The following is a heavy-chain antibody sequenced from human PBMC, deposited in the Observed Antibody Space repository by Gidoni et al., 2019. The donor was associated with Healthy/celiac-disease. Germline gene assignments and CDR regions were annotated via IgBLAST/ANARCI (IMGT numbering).Heavy chain of an antibody. CDR1: GGSISSRSYY. Sequence: QLQLPESGPGLVKPSETLSLTCTVSGGSISSRSYYGGWIRQPPGKGLEWIGGSYYSGRTSYNPSPKSRVTISVDTSKNQFSLKLSSVTAADTAVYDCASLTKGLGVTAVGSDYWGQGTLVTVSS. CDR2: SYYSGRT. V-gene: IGHV4-39*07. CDR3: ASLTKGLGVTAVGSDY. J-gene: IGHJ4*02. D-gene: IGHD2-21*02.